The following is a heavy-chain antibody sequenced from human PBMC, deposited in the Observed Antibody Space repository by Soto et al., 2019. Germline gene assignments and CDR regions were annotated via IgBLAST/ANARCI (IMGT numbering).Heavy chain of an antibody. D-gene: IGHD3-3*01. CDR1: GGAISSYY. Sequence: QVQLQESGPGLVKPSETLSLTCTVSGGAISSYYWSWIRQPPGKGLEWIGYMYYSGSTKYNPSLKSRVTISLDTSKIQFSLKLSSVTAADTAVYYCARDTLSRFGSGYYIGGNYYYGMDVWGQGTTVTVSS. J-gene: IGHJ6*02. CDR3: ARDTLSRFGSGYYIGGNYYYGMDV. CDR2: MYYSGST. V-gene: IGHV4-59*01.